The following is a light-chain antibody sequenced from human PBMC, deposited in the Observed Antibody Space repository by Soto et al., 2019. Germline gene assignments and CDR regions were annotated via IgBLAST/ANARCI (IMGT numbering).Light chain of an antibody. CDR2: EVS. CDR3: VSFTVHYSYV. V-gene: IGLV2-14*01. Sequence: QSALTQPASVSGSPGQSITISCTGTSSDVGGYSYVSWYQQHPGKTPKLMIYEVSRRPAGASDRFSGSKSGSTASLTISSLQAEDEADYYCVSFTVHYSYVFGTGTKVTVL. CDR1: SSDVGGYSY. J-gene: IGLJ1*01.